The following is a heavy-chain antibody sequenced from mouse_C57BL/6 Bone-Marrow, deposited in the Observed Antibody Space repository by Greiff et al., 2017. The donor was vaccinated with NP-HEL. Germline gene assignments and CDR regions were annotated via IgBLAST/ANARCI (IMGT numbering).Heavy chain of an antibody. CDR1: GFTFSSYT. D-gene: IGHD2-5*01. V-gene: IGHV5-9*01. CDR2: ISGGGGNT. J-gene: IGHJ4*01. Sequence: DVKLVEPGGGLVKPGGSLKLSCAASGFTFSSYTMSWVRQTPEKRLEWVATISGGGGNTYYPDSVKGRFTISRDNAKNTLYLQMSSLRSEDTALYYCASPRYYSNYYAMDYWGQGTSVTVSS. CDR3: ASPRYYSNYYAMDY.